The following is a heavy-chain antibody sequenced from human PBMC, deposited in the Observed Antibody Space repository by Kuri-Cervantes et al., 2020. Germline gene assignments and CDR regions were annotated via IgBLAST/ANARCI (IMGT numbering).Heavy chain of an antibody. V-gene: IGHV4-34*01. Sequence: SETLSLTCAVYGRSFSGYYWNWIRQPPGKGLEWIGEINHSGSTNYNPSLKSRVTISIDTSKNQFSLKLSSVTAADTAVYYCARHGELLLPFDYWGQGTLVTVSS. D-gene: IGHD2-15*01. CDR1: GRSFSGYY. CDR3: ARHGELLLPFDY. J-gene: IGHJ4*02. CDR2: INHSGST.